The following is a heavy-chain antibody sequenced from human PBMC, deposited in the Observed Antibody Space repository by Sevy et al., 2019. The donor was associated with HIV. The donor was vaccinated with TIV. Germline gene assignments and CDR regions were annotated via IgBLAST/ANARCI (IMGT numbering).Heavy chain of an antibody. CDR1: GYTFTSYY. J-gene: IGHJ4*02. Sequence: ASVKVSCKASGYTFTSYYMHWVRQAPGQGLEWMGIINPSGGSTSYAQKFQGRVTMTRDTSTSTVYMELSSLRSEDTALYYCARELGAHGGYDYWGQGTLVTVSS. CDR2: INPSGGST. CDR3: ARELGAHGGYDY. D-gene: IGHD3-16*01. V-gene: IGHV1-46*01.